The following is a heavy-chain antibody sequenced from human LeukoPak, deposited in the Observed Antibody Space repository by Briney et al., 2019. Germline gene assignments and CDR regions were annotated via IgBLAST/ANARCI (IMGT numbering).Heavy chain of an antibody. Sequence: ASVKVSCKASGYTFTGYYMHWVRQAPGQGLEWMGWINPNSGGTNYAQKFQGRVTMTRDTSISTAYMELSRLRSDDTAVYYCARDQGYGSGSSLLYYYYGMDVWGQGTTVTVSS. V-gene: IGHV1-2*02. J-gene: IGHJ6*02. CDR3: ARDQGYGSGSSLLYYYYGMDV. CDR1: GYTFTGYY. CDR2: INPNSGGT. D-gene: IGHD3-10*01.